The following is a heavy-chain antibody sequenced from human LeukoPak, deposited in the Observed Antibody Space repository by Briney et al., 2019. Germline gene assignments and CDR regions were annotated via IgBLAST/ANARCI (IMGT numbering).Heavy chain of an antibody. CDR2: IIPIFVTA. CDR3: AVARPYCSSTSCYGDWRY. J-gene: IGHJ4*02. Sequence: SVKVSCKASGGTFSSYAISWVRQAPGQGLEWMGGIIPIFVTANYAQKFQGRVTITTDESTSTAYMELSSLRSEDTAVYYCAVARPYCSSTSCYGDWRYWGQGTLVTVSS. D-gene: IGHD2-2*01. CDR1: GGTFSSYA. V-gene: IGHV1-69*05.